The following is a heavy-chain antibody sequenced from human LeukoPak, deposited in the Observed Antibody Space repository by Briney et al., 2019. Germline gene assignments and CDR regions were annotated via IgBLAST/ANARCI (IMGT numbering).Heavy chain of an antibody. CDR1: GGSISSGSYY. J-gene: IGHJ4*02. V-gene: IGHV4-61*01. D-gene: IGHD5-24*01. CDR2: IYYSGST. CDR3: ARARREMVDY. Sequence: PSQTLSLTCTVSGGSISSGSYYWSWIRQPPGKGLEWIGYIYYSGSTNYNPSLKSRVTISVDTSKNQFSLKLSSVTAADTAVYYCARARREMVDYWGQGTLVTVSS.